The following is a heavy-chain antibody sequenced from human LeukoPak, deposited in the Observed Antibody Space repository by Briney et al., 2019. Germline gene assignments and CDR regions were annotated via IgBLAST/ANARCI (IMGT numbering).Heavy chain of an antibody. V-gene: IGHV1-18*01. J-gene: IGHJ5*02. CDR1: GYTFTSYG. Sequence: ASVKVSFKASGYTFTSYGVTWVRQAPGQGLEWMGWVSGHNGDTDYAQKLQGRVTMTIVTSTSTAYMELRNLISDDTAVYFCARDRHSGYSSVWYDHWGQGTLVTVSS. D-gene: IGHD6-25*01. CDR2: VSGHNGDT. CDR3: ARDRHSGYSSVWYDH.